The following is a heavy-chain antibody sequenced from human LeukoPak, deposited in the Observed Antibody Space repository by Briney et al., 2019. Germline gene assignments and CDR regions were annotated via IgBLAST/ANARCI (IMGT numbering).Heavy chain of an antibody. CDR3: ARDVYAVAGRDDAFDI. J-gene: IGHJ3*02. Sequence: GASVKVSCKASGYTFTSYGISWVRQAPGQGLEWMGWISAYNGNTNYAQKLQGRVTMTTDTSTSTAYMELRSLRSDDTAVHYCARDVYAVAGRDDAFDIWGQGTMVTVSS. V-gene: IGHV1-18*01. D-gene: IGHD6-19*01. CDR2: ISAYNGNT. CDR1: GYTFTSYG.